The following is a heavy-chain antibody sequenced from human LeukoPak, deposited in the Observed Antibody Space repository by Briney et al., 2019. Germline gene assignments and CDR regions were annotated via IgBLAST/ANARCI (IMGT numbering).Heavy chain of an antibody. D-gene: IGHD3-10*01. CDR1: GGSFSGYY. J-gene: IGHJ4*02. CDR3: ARGARPNYYGSGSYRPFDY. CDR2: INHSGST. Sequence: PSETLSLTCAVYGGSFSGYYWSWIRQPPGKGLEWIGEINHSGSTNYNPSLKSRVTISVDTSKNQFSLKLCSVTAADTAVYYCARGARPNYYGSGSYRPFDYWGQGTLVTVSS. V-gene: IGHV4-34*01.